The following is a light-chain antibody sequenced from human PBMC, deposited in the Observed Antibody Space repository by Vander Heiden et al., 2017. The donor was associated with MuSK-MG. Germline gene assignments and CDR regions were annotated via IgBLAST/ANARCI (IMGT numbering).Light chain of an antibody. V-gene: IGKV3-15*01. CDR1: QSVSSN. Sequence: EIVMTQSPATLSVSPGERATLSCRASQSVSSNLAWFQQKPGQAPRLLIYGASTSATGIPARFSGSGSGTEFTLTSSSRQSEDFAVYYWQQDNNLGTFGQGTKVEIK. CDR3: QQDNNLGT. J-gene: IGKJ1*01. CDR2: GAS.